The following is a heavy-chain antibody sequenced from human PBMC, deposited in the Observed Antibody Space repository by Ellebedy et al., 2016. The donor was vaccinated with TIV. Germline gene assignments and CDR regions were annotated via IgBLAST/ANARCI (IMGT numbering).Heavy chain of an antibody. V-gene: IGHV1-69*13. J-gene: IGHJ6*02. CDR2: IIPIFGTA. CDR1: GGTFSSYA. D-gene: IGHD2-2*01. Sequence: SVKVSCXASGGTFSSYAISWVRQAPGQGLEWMGGIIPIFGTANYAQKFQGRVTITADESTSTAYMELSSLRSEDTAVYYCARVWVPPYQLPFRSSGYGMDVWGQGTTVTVSS. CDR3: ARVWVPPYQLPFRSSGYGMDV.